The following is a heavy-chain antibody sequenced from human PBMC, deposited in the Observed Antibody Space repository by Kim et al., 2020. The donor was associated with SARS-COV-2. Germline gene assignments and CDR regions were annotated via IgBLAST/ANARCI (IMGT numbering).Heavy chain of an antibody. D-gene: IGHD2-2*01. J-gene: IGHJ5*02. CDR3: ARLRYCSSTSCPP. Sequence: SETLSLTCAVYGGSFSGYYWSWIRQPPGKGLEWIGEINHSGSTNYNPSLKSRVTISVDTSKNQFSLKLSSVTAADTAVYYCARLRYCSSTSCPPWVQGTL. CDR2: INHSGST. V-gene: IGHV4-34*01. CDR1: GGSFSGYY.